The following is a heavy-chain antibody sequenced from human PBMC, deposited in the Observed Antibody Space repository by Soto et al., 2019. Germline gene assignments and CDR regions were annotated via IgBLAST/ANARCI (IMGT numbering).Heavy chain of an antibody. J-gene: IGHJ4*02. D-gene: IGHD6-6*01. Sequence: QVQLVESGGGVVQPGRSLRLSCAASGFTFSSYAMHWVRQAPGKGLEWVAVISYDGSNKYYADSVKGRFTISRDNSKNTLYLQMNSLRAEDTAVYSCARDNGRPSFDYWGQGTLVTVSS. V-gene: IGHV3-30-3*01. CDR2: ISYDGSNK. CDR1: GFTFSSYA. CDR3: ARDNGRPSFDY.